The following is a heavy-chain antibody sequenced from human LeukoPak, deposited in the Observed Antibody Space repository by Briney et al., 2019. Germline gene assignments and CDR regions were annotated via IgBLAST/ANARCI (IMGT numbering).Heavy chain of an antibody. CDR2: ISNSGDTT. CDR3: AKESWSVAGHPFDY. J-gene: IGHJ4*02. Sequence: AGGSLRLSCAASGFTFSSYAMSWVRQAPGKGLEWISGISNSGDTTYDADSVKGRFTISRDNSKNTLYLQMNSLRAEDTAVYYCAKESWSVAGHPFDYWGQGTLVTVSS. D-gene: IGHD6-19*01. CDR1: GFTFSSYA. V-gene: IGHV3-23*01.